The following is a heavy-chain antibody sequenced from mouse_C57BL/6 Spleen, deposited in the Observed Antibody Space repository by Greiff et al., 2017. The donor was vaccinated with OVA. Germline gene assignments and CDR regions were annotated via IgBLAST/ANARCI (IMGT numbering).Heavy chain of an antibody. D-gene: IGHD1-1*01. V-gene: IGHV3-6*01. Sequence: EVQLQESGPGLVKPSQSLSLTCSVTGYSITSGYYWNWIRQFPGNKLEWMGYISYDGSNNYNPSLKNRISITRDTSKNQFFLKLNSVTTEDTATYYCARYYGSTAFDYWGQGTTLTVSS. J-gene: IGHJ2*01. CDR1: GYSITSGYY. CDR2: ISYDGSN. CDR3: ARYYGSTAFDY.